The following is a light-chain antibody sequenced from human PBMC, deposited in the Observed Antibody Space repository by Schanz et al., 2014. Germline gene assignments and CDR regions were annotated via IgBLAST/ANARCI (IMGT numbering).Light chain of an antibody. V-gene: IGKV3-20*01. Sequence: EIVMTQSPATLSVSPGERATLSCRASQSVSSNLAWYQQTPGQAPRLLIYGASTRASGIPDRFSGSGSGTDFTLSISRLDPEDFAVYYCQQYGSSLTFGGGTKVEIK. J-gene: IGKJ4*01. CDR2: GAS. CDR3: QQYGSSLT. CDR1: QSVSSN.